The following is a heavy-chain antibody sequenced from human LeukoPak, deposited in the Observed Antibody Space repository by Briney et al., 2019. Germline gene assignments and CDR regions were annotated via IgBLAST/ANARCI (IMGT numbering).Heavy chain of an antibody. V-gene: IGHV1-18*01. J-gene: IGHJ3*02. Sequence: ASVKVSCKASGYTFTSYGISWVRQAPGQGLEWMGWISAYNGNTNYAQKLQGRVTMTRDTSISTAYMELSRLRSDDTAVYYCARDSSGYSYAFDIWGQGTMVTVSS. CDR3: ARDSSGYSYAFDI. CDR2: ISAYNGNT. D-gene: IGHD3-22*01. CDR1: GYTFTSYG.